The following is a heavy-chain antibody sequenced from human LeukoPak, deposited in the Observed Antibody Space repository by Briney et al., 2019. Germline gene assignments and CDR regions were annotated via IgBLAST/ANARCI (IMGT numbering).Heavy chain of an antibody. CDR2: ISSSSYYI. CDR3: ARDTYDILTGVHFDY. V-gene: IGHV3-21*01. CDR1: GFTFSSYS. Sequence: GVTLRLSCAASGFTFSSYSMSWVRQAPGMGLEWVSFISSSSYYIYYADSVKGRFTISRDNAKKSLYLQMNSLRAGDTAVYYCARDTYDILTGVHFDYWGQGTLVTVS. D-gene: IGHD3-9*01. J-gene: IGHJ4*02.